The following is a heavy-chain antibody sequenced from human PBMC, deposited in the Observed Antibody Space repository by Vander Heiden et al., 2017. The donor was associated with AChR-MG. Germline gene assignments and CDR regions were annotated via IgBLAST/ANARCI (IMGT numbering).Heavy chain of an antibody. V-gene: IGHV1-2*02. CDR2: INPNSGGT. D-gene: IGHD3-22*01. J-gene: IGHJ4*02. CDR1: GYTFTGYY. CDR3: AREKNYYDSSGYYPNFDY. Sequence: QVQLVQSGAEVKKPGASVKVSCKASGYTFTGYYMHWVRQAPGQGLEWMGWINPNSGGTNYAQKFQGRVTMTRDTSISTAYMELSRLRSDDTAVYYCAREKNYYDSSGYYPNFDYWGQGTLVTVSS.